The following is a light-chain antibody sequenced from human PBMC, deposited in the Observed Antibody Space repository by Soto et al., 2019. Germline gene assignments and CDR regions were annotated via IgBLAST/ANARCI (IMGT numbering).Light chain of an antibody. V-gene: IGKV3-15*01. CDR3: QHYYKWPLS. CDR1: HNVENK. CDR2: AAS. Sequence: EIVMTQSPPTLSVSPGERATLSCRASHNVENKLAWYQQRPGQSPRLLIYAASTRAPGVPARFSGSGSGTEFTLTFSGLPSDEFALFFCQHYYKWPLSFGGGTKVEIK. J-gene: IGKJ4*01.